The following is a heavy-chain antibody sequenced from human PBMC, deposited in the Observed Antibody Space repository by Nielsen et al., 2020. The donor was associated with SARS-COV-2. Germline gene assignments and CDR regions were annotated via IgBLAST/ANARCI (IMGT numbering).Heavy chain of an antibody. CDR1: GFTFSSSG. V-gene: IGHV3-30*18. J-gene: IGHJ4*02. D-gene: IGHD3-10*01. CDR2: ISYDGSNE. Sequence: GGSLRLSCAASGFTFSSSGMDWVRQAPGKGLEWVAVISYDGSNEYYGDSVKGRFTISRDNSKNSLYLQMNSLRAEDTALYYCAKDIGWFGESNFDYWGQGTLVTVSS. CDR3: AKDIGWFGESNFDY.